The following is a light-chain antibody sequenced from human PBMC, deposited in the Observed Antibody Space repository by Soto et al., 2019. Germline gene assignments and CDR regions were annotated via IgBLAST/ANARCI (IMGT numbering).Light chain of an antibody. CDR3: QQRSHWWT. CDR1: QSVSSY. CDR2: DAS. V-gene: IGKV3-11*01. Sequence: EIVLTQSPATLSLSPGERATLSCRASQSVSSYLAWYQQKPGQAPRLLIYDASNRATGIPARFSGSGSGTDLTLTISRLENEDFEVYYCQQRSHWWTFGQGTKVDI. J-gene: IGKJ1*01.